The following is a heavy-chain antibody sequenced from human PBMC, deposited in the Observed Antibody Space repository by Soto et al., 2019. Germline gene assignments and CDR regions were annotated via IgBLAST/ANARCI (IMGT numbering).Heavy chain of an antibody. J-gene: IGHJ4*02. CDR1: GFPFSDYY. CDR3: VRGGGGGLFEH. V-gene: IGHV3-11*06. D-gene: IGHD2-21*01. CDR2: ISPKSTYR. Sequence: AGGSLRLSCPTSGFPFSDYYMSWIRQAPGKGLEWLSHISPKSTYRNYADSVKGRFTISRDNTKSSLFLQMNSLGVEDTAVYYCVRGGGGGLFEHWGQGVLVTGSS.